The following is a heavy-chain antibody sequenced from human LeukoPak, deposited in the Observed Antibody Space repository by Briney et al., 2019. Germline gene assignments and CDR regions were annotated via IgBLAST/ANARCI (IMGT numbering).Heavy chain of an antibody. CDR1: GFTVSSNY. CDR2: IYSGGST. J-gene: IGHJ4*02. D-gene: IGHD2-15*01. V-gene: IGHV3-66*01. Sequence: GGSLRLSCAASGFTVSSNYMSWVRQAPGKGLEWVSVIYSGGSTYYADSVKGRFTISRDNSKNTLYLQMSSLRAEDTAVYYCVKDLLGYCSGGSCDYWGQGTLVTVSS. CDR3: VKDLLGYCSGGSCDY.